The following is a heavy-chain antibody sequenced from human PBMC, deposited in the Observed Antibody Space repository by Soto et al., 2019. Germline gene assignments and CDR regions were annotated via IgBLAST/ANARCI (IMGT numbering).Heavy chain of an antibody. CDR1: GFTFSGSG. V-gene: IGHV3-73*02. D-gene: IGHD3-10*01. CDR2: VKTRSYSYAT. Sequence: EVQLVESGGGLVQPGGSVKLSCAASGFTFSGSGIHWVRQASGKGLEWVGRVKTRSYSYATAYTASVEGRFTISRDDSKNTAYLQMNSLKTEDTAVYYCARLPARGDDYNSPPYYLDYWGQGTLVPVSS. J-gene: IGHJ4*02. CDR3: ARLPARGDDYNSPPYYLDY.